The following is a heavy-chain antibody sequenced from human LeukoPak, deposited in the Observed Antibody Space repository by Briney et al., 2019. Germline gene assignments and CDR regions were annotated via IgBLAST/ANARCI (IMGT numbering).Heavy chain of an antibody. J-gene: IGHJ4*02. V-gene: IGHV3-21*01. Sequence: GGSLRLSCAASGFTFSSYSMNWVRQAPGKGLEWVSSISSSSSYIYYADSVKGRFTISRDNAKNSLYLQMNSLKAEDTAVYYCXXXXGYSYGYFDYWVQGTLVTVSS. D-gene: IGHD5-18*01. CDR3: XXXXGYSYGYFDY. CDR1: GFTFSSYS. CDR2: ISSSSSYI.